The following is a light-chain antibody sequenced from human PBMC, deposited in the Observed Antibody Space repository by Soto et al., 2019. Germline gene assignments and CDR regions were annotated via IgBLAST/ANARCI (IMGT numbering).Light chain of an antibody. J-gene: IGKJ3*01. CDR1: QSVSSSY. Sequence: ELVLTQSPGTLSLSPGERATLSRRASQSVSSSYLAWYQQKPGQAPRLLIYDASNRATGIPARFSGSGSGTDFTLTISSLEPEDFAVYYCQQRSNWPLTFGPGTKVDI. V-gene: IGKV3-11*01. CDR2: DAS. CDR3: QQRSNWPLT.